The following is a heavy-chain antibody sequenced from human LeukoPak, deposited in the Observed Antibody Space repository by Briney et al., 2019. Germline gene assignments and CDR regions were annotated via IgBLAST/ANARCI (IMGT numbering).Heavy chain of an antibody. CDR2: INGYGSIR. D-gene: IGHD4-17*01. CDR1: GFTFETYW. V-gene: IGHV3-74*01. Sequence: GGSLRLSCAASGFTFETYWMHWVRHAPGKGLVWVSCINGYGSIRNYADSVKGRFTISRDNAKNTLYLQMNSLRVEDTAVYYCARDEPTVTTGPPVGYWGQGTLVTVSS. J-gene: IGHJ4*02. CDR3: ARDEPTVTTGPPVGY.